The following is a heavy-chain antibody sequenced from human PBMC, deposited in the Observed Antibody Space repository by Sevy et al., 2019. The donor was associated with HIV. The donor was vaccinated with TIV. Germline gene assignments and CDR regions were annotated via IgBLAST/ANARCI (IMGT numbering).Heavy chain of an antibody. D-gene: IGHD3-3*01. V-gene: IGHV3-53*01. CDR1: GFIVTSHY. CDR2: ICTGGGT. CDR3: ARVPRYDEPYYFDY. Sequence: GGSLRLSCAASGFIVTSHYMAWVRQAPGKGLEWVSSICTGGGTYYADSVKGRFTISRDNSKNTLYLQMNSLSAEDTAFYYCARVPRYDEPYYFDYWGQGALVTVSS. J-gene: IGHJ4*02.